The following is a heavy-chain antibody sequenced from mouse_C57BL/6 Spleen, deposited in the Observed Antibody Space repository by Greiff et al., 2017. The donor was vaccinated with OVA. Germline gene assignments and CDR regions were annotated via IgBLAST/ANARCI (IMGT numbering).Heavy chain of an antibody. V-gene: IGHV1-4*01. CDR2: INPSSGYT. D-gene: IGHD1-1*01. J-gene: IGHJ3*01. CDR1: GYTFTSYT. CDR3: ARGEGYYGSSSAWFAY. Sequence: QVQLQQSGAELARPGASVKMSCKASGYTFTSYTMHWVKQRPGQGLEWIGYINPSSGYTKYNQKFKDKATLTADKSSSTAYVQLSSLTSEYSAIYYCARGEGYYGSSSAWFAYWGQGTLVTVSA.